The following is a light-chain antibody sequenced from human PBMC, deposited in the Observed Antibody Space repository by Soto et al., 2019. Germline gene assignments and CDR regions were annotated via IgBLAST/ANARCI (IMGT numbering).Light chain of an antibody. Sequence: EIVLTQSPATLSLSPGERATLSCRASQSVSSYLAWYQQKPGQAPRLLIYDASTRATGIAARFSGSGSGTAFTLTISSLEPEDFAVYYCQQRSTPLTFGGGTKVEIK. CDR3: QQRSTPLT. CDR1: QSVSSY. V-gene: IGKV3-11*01. CDR2: DAS. J-gene: IGKJ4*01.